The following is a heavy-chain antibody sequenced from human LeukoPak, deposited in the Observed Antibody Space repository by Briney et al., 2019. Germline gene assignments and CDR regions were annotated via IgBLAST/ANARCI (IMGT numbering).Heavy chain of an antibody. V-gene: IGHV3-53*01. CDR1: GFTFSSYS. CDR3: AREVRGWYYFDY. D-gene: IGHD6-19*01. Sequence: EVSVRLSGAASGFTFSSYSMSWLHQAPRKGLDWVSVIYSGGSTYYADSVKGRFTISRDNYKNTLYLQMNSLRAEDTAVYYCAREVRGWYYFDYWGQGTLVTVSS. J-gene: IGHJ4*02. CDR2: IYSGGST.